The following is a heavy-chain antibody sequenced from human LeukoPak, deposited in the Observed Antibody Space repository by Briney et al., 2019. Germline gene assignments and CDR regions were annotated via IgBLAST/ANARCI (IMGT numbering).Heavy chain of an antibody. J-gene: IGHJ4*02. Sequence: SETLSLTCAVYGVTFSGYYWSWIRQPPGKGLEWIGEINHSGSTNYNPSLKSRVTMSVDKSKNQFSLKLSSVTAADTAVYYCARDKEGSVPFDYWGQGTLVTVSS. D-gene: IGHD6-6*01. CDR1: GVTFSGYY. CDR2: INHSGST. CDR3: ARDKEGSVPFDY. V-gene: IGHV4-34*01.